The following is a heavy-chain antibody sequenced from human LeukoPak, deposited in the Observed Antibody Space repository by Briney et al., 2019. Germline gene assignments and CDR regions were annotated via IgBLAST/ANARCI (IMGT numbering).Heavy chain of an antibody. CDR1: GYTFTSYG. Sequence: ASVKVSCKASGYTFTSYGISWVRQAPGQGLEWMGWISAYNGDTNYAEKLQGRVTMTTDTPTRTAYMELRSLRSDDTAVYYCARRVRDYDFDYWGQGTLVTVSS. CDR2: ISAYNGDT. J-gene: IGHJ4*02. D-gene: IGHD4-17*01. CDR3: ARRVRDYDFDY. V-gene: IGHV1-18*01.